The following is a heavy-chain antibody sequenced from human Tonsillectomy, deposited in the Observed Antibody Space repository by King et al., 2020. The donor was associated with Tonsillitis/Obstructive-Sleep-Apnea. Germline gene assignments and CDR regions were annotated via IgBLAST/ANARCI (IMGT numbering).Heavy chain of an antibody. Sequence: VQLQQWGAGLLRPSETLSLTCAVYGGSFSGYYWSWIRQPPGKGLEWIGEINHSGSTNYNPSRTSRVTISIDTSKNQLSLKLTSVTAADTAVYYCARGNIVTESAVMGGGFDYWGQGTLVTGSS. CDR2: INHSGST. V-gene: IGHV4-34*01. CDR1: GGSFSGYY. J-gene: IGHJ4*02. CDR3: ARGNIVTESAVMGGGFDY. D-gene: IGHD2/OR15-2a*01.